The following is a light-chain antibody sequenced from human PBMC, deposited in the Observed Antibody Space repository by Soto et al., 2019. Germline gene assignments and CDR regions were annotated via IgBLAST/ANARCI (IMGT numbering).Light chain of an antibody. Sequence: EIVMTQSPATLSVSPGERATLSCRASQSVSSNLAWYQQKPGQAPRLLIYGASTRATGIPARFSGSGSGTEFTLTISSLQSEDFVVYYCQQYNTEGITFGPGTKVDIK. V-gene: IGKV3-15*01. CDR1: QSVSSN. CDR2: GAS. J-gene: IGKJ3*01. CDR3: QQYNTEGIT.